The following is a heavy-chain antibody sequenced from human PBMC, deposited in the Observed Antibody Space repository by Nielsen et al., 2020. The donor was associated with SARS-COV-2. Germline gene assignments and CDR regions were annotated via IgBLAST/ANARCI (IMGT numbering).Heavy chain of an antibody. CDR3: ARARVRITIFGVVIVPYYFDY. V-gene: IGHV3-33*01. CDR2: IWYDGSNK. J-gene: IGHJ4*02. Sequence: GESLKISCAASGFTFSSYGMHWVRQAPGKGLEWVAVIWYDGSNKYYADSVKGRFTISRDNAKNSLYLQMNSLRAEDTAVYYCARARVRITIFGVVIVPYYFDYWGQGTLVTVSS. D-gene: IGHD3-3*01. CDR1: GFTFSSYG.